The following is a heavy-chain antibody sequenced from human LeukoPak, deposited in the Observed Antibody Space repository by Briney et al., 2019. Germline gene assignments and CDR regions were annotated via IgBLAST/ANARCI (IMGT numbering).Heavy chain of an antibody. D-gene: IGHD3-9*01. J-gene: IGHJ3*02. CDR2: IYYSGST. Sequence: SETLSLTCTVSGGSISSSSFYWGWIRQAPGEGLEWIGTIYYSGSTYYNPSLKSRVSISLDTSKNQFSLKLNSVTAADTAVYYCARTGGVLRYFTDAFDTWGQGTMVTVSS. V-gene: IGHV4-39*07. CDR1: GGSISSSSFY. CDR3: ARTGGVLRYFTDAFDT.